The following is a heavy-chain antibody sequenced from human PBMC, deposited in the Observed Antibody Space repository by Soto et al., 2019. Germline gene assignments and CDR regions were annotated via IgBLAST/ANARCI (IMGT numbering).Heavy chain of an antibody. CDR3: ARARAPDRGAYYPLTYYYGMDV. D-gene: IGHD3-22*01. J-gene: IGHJ6*02. Sequence: SETLSLTCTVSGYSINSGDDYWTWIRQPPGRGLEWIGYMSYSGSTYYNPSLKSRVTISVDMSKNQFSLKLSSVTAADTAVYYCARARAPDRGAYYPLTYYYGMDVWGQGTTVTVSS. V-gene: IGHV4-30-4*01. CDR2: MSYSGST. CDR1: GYSINSGDDY.